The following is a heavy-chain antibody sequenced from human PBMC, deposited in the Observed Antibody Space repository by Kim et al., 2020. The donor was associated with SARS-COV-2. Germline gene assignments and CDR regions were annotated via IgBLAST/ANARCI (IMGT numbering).Heavy chain of an antibody. J-gene: IGHJ4*02. Sequence: GGSLRLSCAASGFTFSSYAMSWVRQAPGKGLEWVSAISGSGGSTYYADSVKGRFTISRDNSKNTLYLQMNSLRAEDTAVYYCAKGPVVTMVRGVITYGPFDYWGQGTLVTVSS. CDR1: GFTFSSYA. V-gene: IGHV3-23*01. CDR3: AKGPVVTMVRGVITYGPFDY. D-gene: IGHD3-10*01. CDR2: ISGSGGST.